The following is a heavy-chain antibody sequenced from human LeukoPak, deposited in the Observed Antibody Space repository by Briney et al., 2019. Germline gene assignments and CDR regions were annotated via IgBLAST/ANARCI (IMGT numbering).Heavy chain of an antibody. CDR3: ARGPGYDSSGYYSLDI. CDR1: GGTFSSYA. Sequence: GSSVKVSCKASGGTFSSYAISWVRQAPGQGLEWMGGIIPIFGTANYAQKFQGRVTITTDESTSTAYMELSSLRSEDTAVYYCARGPGYDSSGYYSLDIWGQGTMVTVSS. V-gene: IGHV1-69*05. D-gene: IGHD3-22*01. CDR2: IIPIFGTA. J-gene: IGHJ3*02.